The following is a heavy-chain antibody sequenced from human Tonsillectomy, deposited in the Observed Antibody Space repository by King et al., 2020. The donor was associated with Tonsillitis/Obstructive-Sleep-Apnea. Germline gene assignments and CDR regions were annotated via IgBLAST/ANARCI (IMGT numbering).Heavy chain of an antibody. CDR1: GFPLRNYW. CDR3: AREGISDCGDDCPFDY. D-gene: IGHD2-21*02. CDR2: IKEDGSEE. Sequence: VQLVESGGGLVQPGGSLRLSCEVSGFPLRNYWMSWVRQAPGKGLEWVANIKEDGSEEYYVDSVKGRLTISRDNAKNSLFLQMNRLRAEDTAVYYCAREGISDCGDDCPFDYWGQGAQVTVSS. J-gene: IGHJ4*02. V-gene: IGHV3-7*01.